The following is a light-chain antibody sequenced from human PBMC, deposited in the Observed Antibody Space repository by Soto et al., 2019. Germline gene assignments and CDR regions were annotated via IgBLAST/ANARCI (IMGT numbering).Light chain of an antibody. J-gene: IGKJ5*01. CDR3: QQYENLPT. V-gene: IGKV1-33*01. CDR1: QNINNY. CDR2: DAS. Sequence: IQMTQSASSLSAYVGDRVTILCQASQNINNYLNWYQQKPGRAPKLLIYDASNLEAGVPSRFRGSGSGTDFTFTISRLQPEDIATYYCQQYENLPTFAQGTRLEI.